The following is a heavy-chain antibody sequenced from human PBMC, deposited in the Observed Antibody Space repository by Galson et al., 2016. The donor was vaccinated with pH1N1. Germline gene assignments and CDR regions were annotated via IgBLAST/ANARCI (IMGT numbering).Heavy chain of an antibody. D-gene: IGHD3-22*01. CDR2: ILAIFDTA. J-gene: IGHJ1*01. CDR1: GGIFRSYA. Sequence: SVKVSCKASGGIFRSYAISWVRQAPGQGPEWMGGILAIFDTAKYAQKFQGRVTITADESTTTAYMELSSLRSGDTAVYYCASESGYYVRGDLQHWGQGTLVIVSS. V-gene: IGHV1-69*13. CDR3: ASESGYYVRGDLQH.